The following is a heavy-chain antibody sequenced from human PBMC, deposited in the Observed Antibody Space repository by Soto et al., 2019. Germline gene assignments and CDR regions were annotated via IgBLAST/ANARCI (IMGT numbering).Heavy chain of an antibody. Sequence: QVQLVESGGGVVQPGGSLRVSCVASGFNFRSHAIHWVRQAPGKGLEWMVQIWPDEITKYYANSLKGRFTVSRDNSKNTVYLQMISLRDDDTAVYYCARDGQHWLPYTMDVWGQGTTVTVSS. V-gene: IGHV3-33*01. CDR2: IWPDEITK. J-gene: IGHJ6*02. CDR3: ARDGQHWLPYTMDV. CDR1: GFNFRSHA. D-gene: IGHD6-19*01.